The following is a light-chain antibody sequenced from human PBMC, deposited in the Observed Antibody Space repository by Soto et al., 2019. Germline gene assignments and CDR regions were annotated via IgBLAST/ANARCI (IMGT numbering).Light chain of an antibody. Sequence: QSVLTQPASVSGSPGQSITISCTGTSSDVGSYNLVSWYQQHPGKAPKLMIYEVSKRPSGVSNRFSGSKSGNTASLTISGLQAEDEADYYCCSYACSSTSPYVFGTGTKLTVL. V-gene: IGLV2-23*02. J-gene: IGLJ1*01. CDR2: EVS. CDR1: SSDVGSYNL. CDR3: CSYACSSTSPYV.